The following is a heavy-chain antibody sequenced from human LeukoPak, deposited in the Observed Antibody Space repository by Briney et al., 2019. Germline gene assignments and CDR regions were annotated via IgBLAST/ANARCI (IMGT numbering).Heavy chain of an antibody. CDR1: GFTFSAYW. CDR3: ARPGIAVAGTAYSDY. J-gene: IGHJ4*02. D-gene: IGHD6-19*01. V-gene: IGHV3-7*01. CDR2: IKQDGSEK. Sequence: GGSLRLSCAAPGFTFSAYWMTWVRQAPGKGLEWVANIKQDGSEKYYVDSVKGRFTISRDNAKNSLYLQMNSLRAEDTAVYYCARPGIAVAGTAYSDYWGQGTLVTVSS.